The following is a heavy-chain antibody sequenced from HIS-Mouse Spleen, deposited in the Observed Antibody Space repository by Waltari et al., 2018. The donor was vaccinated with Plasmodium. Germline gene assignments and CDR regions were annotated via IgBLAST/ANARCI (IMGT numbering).Heavy chain of an antibody. CDR3: ASSWYWYFDL. CDR1: GSTFSSYG. Sequence: EVQLVESVGGLVQPGGSLILSCAASGSTFSSYGMSLVRQSPGKGLECVANIKQDGSEKYYVDSVKGRFTISRDNAKNSLYLQMNSLRAEDTAVYYCASSWYWYFDLWGRGTLVTVSS. V-gene: IGHV3-7*01. CDR2: IKQDGSEK. D-gene: IGHD6-13*01. J-gene: IGHJ2*01.